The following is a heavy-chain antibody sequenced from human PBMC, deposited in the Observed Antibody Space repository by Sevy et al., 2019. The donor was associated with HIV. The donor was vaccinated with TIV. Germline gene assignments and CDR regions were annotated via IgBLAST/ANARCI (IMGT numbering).Heavy chain of an antibody. D-gene: IGHD6-19*01. CDR2: INHSGCT. V-gene: IGHV4-34*01. J-gene: IGHJ4*02. Sequence: SETLSLTCAVYGGSFSGYYWNWIRQPPGKGLEWIGEINHSGCTNYNPSLKSRVTISVDTSKNQFSLKLSSVTSADTAVYYCARYRVAGNFDYWGQGTLVTVSS. CDR1: GGSFSGYY. CDR3: ARYRVAGNFDY.